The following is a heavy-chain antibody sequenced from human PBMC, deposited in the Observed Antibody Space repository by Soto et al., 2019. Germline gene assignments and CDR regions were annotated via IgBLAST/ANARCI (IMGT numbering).Heavy chain of an antibody. D-gene: IGHD2-21*01. Sequence: QVQLVQSGAEVKKPGASVKVSCKASGYTFTSYGISWVRQAPGQGREWMGWISAYNGNTNYAQKLQGRVTMTTDTATSTAYMELRSLRSDATAVYYCARDPHCGGECYSDGAIENWFDPWGQGTLVTVSS. CDR3: ARDPHCGGECYSDGAIENWFDP. J-gene: IGHJ5*02. V-gene: IGHV1-18*01. CDR2: ISAYNGNT. CDR1: GYTFTSYG.